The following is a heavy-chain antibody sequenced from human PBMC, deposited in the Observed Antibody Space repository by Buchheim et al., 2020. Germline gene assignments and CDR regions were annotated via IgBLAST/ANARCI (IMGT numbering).Heavy chain of an antibody. Sequence: EVQLAETGGGLIQPGGSLRLSCAASGFTVSSNDMSWVRQAPGRGLEWVAVLYSGGFTSYGDSVKVRFTISRDNSRNTRYLQMTRLRVEDTAVYYCARGGGDTHFDYWGQGTL. D-gene: IGHD3-10*01. CDR3: ARGGGDTHFDY. J-gene: IGHJ4*02. CDR2: LYSGGFT. CDR1: GFTVSSND. V-gene: IGHV3-53*02.